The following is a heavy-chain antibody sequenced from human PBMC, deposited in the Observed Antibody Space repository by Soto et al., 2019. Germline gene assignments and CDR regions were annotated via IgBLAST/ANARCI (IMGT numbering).Heavy chain of an antibody. J-gene: IGHJ4*02. CDR2: IYYSGRT. V-gene: IGHV4-39*01. CDR3: ARRGPTNDY. Sequence: SETLSLTCSVSGGSVSSSSYYWAWIRQPPGKGLEWIGSIYYSGRTYDNPSLKSRLTMSVDTSKNQFSLRLGSVTAADTAVYYCARRGPTNDYWGQGTLVTVSS. CDR1: GGSVSSSSYY.